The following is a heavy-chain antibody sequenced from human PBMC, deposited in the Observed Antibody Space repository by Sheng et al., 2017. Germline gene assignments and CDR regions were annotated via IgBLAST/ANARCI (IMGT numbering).Heavy chain of an antibody. D-gene: IGHD2-15*01. J-gene: IGHJ4*02. V-gene: IGHV4-34*01. CDR1: GGSFSGYY. CDR3: ARGGRDIVVVVAATTYYFDY. Sequence: QVQLQQWGAGLLKPSETLSLTCDVYGGSFSGYYWSWIRQPPGKGLEWIGEINHSGSTNYNPSLKSRVTISVDTSKNQFSLKLSSVTAADTAVYYCARGGRDIVVVVAATTYYFDYWGQGTLVTVSS. CDR2: INHSGST.